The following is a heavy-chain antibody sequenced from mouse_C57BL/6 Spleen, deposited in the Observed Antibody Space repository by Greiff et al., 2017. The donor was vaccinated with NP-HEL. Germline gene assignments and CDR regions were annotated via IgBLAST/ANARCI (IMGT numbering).Heavy chain of an antibody. J-gene: IGHJ2*01. Sequence: QVQLQQSGAELVRPGSSVKLSCKASGYTFTSYWMHWVKQRPIQGLEWIGNIDPSDSETHYIQKFKDKATLTADKSSSTAYMQLSSLTSEDSAVSYCARGDYDVDFDYWGQGTTLTVSS. CDR3: ARGDYDVDFDY. CDR1: GYTFTSYW. V-gene: IGHV1-52*01. CDR2: IDPSDSET. D-gene: IGHD2-4*01.